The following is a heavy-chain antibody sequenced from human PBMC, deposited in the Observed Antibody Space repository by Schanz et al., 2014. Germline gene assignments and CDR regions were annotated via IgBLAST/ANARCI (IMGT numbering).Heavy chain of an antibody. J-gene: IGHJ4*02. V-gene: IGHV1-18*01. CDR2: ISVYNHNK. D-gene: IGHD3-9*01. CDR1: GYTFTTYA. CDR3: ARDAADFYDILTEEDY. Sequence: QVQLVQSGAEVKKPGASVRVSCKASGYTFTTYAMSWVRQAPGQGLEWMGWISVYNHNKEYDQKFQGRVTMTTDTSTSTAYMELRSLRSDDTAVYYCARDAADFYDILTEEDYWGQGTLXTVSS.